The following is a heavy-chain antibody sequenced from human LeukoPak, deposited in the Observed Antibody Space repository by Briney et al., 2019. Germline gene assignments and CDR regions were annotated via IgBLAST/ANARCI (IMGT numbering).Heavy chain of an antibody. CDR3: ASPPSGAYGGNDFYY. V-gene: IGHV3-30*02. J-gene: IGHJ4*02. CDR1: GFTFSSYG. Sequence: GRSLRLSCAASGFTFSSYGMHWVRQAPGKGLEWVAFIRYDGSNKYYADSVKGRFTISRDNSKNTLYLQMNSLRAEDTAVYYCASPPSGAYGGNDFYYWGQGTLVTVSS. D-gene: IGHD4-23*01. CDR2: IRYDGSNK.